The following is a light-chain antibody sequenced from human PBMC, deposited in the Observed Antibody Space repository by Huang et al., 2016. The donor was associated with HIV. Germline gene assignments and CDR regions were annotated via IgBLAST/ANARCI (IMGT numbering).Light chain of an antibody. CDR3: QQYYGTPLT. CDR1: QSVLYSSNNKNY. Sequence: DIVMTQSPDSLAVSLGERATVNCKSSQSVLYSSNNKNYLAWYQQKTGQPPKLLIYWASTRESGVPDRFSGCGSGTEFTLTISSLQAEDVAVYYCQQYYGTPLTFGGGTKVEIK. CDR2: WAS. V-gene: IGKV4-1*01. J-gene: IGKJ4*01.